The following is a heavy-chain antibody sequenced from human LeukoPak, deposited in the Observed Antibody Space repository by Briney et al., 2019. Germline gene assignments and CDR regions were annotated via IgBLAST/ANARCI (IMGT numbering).Heavy chain of an antibody. CDR3: ARDLDYYDSSGHNWFDP. V-gene: IGHV1-46*01. CDR2: INPSGGST. CDR1: GYTFTGYY. D-gene: IGHD3-22*01. J-gene: IGHJ5*02. Sequence: ASVKVSCKASGYTFTGYYMHWVRQAPGQGLEWMGIINPSGGSTSYAQKFQGRVTMTRDTSTSTVYMELSSLRSEDTAVYYCARDLDYYDSSGHNWFDPWGQGTLVTVSS.